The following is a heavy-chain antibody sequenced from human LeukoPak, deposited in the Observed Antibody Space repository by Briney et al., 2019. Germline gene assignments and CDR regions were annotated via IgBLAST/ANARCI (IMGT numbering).Heavy chain of an antibody. J-gene: IGHJ4*02. Sequence: SGGSLRLSCAASGFTFSSYAMHWVRQAPGKGLEYVLGISNNGDSTYYADSVKGRFTISRDNSKNTLYLQMNSLRAHDTAVYYCAKSSLVPPFDYWGQGTLVTVSS. V-gene: IGHV3-64*04. CDR2: ISNNGDST. D-gene: IGHD6-6*01. CDR1: GFTFSSYA. CDR3: AKSSLVPPFDY.